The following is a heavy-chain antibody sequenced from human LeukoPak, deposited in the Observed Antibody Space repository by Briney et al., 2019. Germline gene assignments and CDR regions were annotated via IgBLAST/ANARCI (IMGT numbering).Heavy chain of an antibody. J-gene: IGHJ5*02. CDR1: GGSISSSNW. D-gene: IGHD5-12*01. CDR2: IYHSGST. CDR3: ARGPYSGYGYPWGWFDP. Sequence: SETLSLTCAVSGGSISSSNWWSWVRQPPGKGLEWIGEIYHSGSTNYNPSLKSRVTISVDKSKNQFSLKLSSVTAADTAVYYCARGPYSGYGYPWGWFDPWGQGTLATVSS. V-gene: IGHV4-4*02.